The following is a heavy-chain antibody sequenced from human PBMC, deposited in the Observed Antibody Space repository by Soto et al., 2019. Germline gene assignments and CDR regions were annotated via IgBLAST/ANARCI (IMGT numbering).Heavy chain of an antibody. V-gene: IGHV3-33*01. CDR3: VRERAPFDAFDI. CDR2: IWSNGVNK. Sequence: QVHLVESGGGVVQPVASLRLSCAASGFTFRTYGMHWVRQAPGKGLEWMAVIWSNGVNKYYSNSVEGRFTISRDNSKNTLSLQMNSLRAEDTAVYYCVRERAPFDAFDIWGQGTMVTVSS. J-gene: IGHJ3*02. CDR1: GFTFRTYG.